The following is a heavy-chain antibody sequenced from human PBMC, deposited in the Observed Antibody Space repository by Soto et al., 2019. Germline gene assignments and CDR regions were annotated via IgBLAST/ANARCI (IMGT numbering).Heavy chain of an antibody. D-gene: IGHD3-10*01. CDR3: TRAAWFPYLSFY. V-gene: IGHV3-48*03. Sequence: GGSLRLSCAASGFTFSRFELHWVRQAPGKGLEWISYISSSGPTAYYASSVEGRFTISRDNANNSVYLQMDSLRAEDTALYYCTRAAWFPYLSFYWGQGTLVTVSS. J-gene: IGHJ4*02. CDR1: GFTFSRFE. CDR2: ISSSGPTA.